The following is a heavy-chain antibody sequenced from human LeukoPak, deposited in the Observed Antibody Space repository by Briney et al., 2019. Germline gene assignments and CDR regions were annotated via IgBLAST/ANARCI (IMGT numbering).Heavy chain of an antibody. Sequence: SQTLSLTCAISGDSVSSNNGAWNWTRQSPSSGLEWLGRTYYRSKWYNDYAGSLMRGITIRPETSKNQFSLQVYSVTPEDTAVYYCARDVGTTGWHTYDFWGQGTLVTVSS. CDR2: TYYRSKWYN. J-gene: IGHJ4*02. CDR3: ARDVGTTGWHTYDF. CDR1: GDSVSSNNGA. V-gene: IGHV6-1*01. D-gene: IGHD3-9*01.